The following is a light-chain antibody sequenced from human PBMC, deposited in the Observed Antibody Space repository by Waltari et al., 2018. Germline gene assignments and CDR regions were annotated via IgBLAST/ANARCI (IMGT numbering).Light chain of an antibody. Sequence: QSVLTQPPSVSAAPGQKVTISCSGSGSNIGSDYVSWYQQLPGTAPKVLIYDNDERPSGMPERFSGSKSGTSAALGITGLQTGDEAYYCCGTWDHSLHGLVFGGGTKLTVL. CDR2: DND. CDR3: GTWDHSLHGLV. CDR1: GSNIGSDY. V-gene: IGLV1-51*01. J-gene: IGLJ2*01.